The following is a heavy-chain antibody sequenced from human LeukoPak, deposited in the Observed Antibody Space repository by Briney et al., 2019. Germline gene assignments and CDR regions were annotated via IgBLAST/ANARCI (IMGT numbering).Heavy chain of an antibody. CDR2: IYYSGST. J-gene: IGHJ4*02. V-gene: IGHV4-59*01. D-gene: IGHD3-16*02. CDR1: VGSISSYY. Sequence: SGTLSLTCTGSVGSISSYYWSWFRQPPGKGLEWVGCIYYSGSTSYNPSLKSRVTISVDTSKNQFSLKLSSVTAADTAVYYCASSTYDYVWGSYLGPFDYWGQGTLVTVSS. CDR3: ASSTYDYVWGSYLGPFDY.